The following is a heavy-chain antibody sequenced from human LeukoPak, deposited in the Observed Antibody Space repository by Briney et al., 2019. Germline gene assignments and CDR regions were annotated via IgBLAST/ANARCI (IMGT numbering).Heavy chain of an antibody. CDR3: ARILSSYDY. Sequence: GASVKVSCKASGYTFTSNYMHWVRQAPGQGPEWMGVISPSGGSTTYAQKFQGRVTLTRDMSTSTAYMELRSLRSDDTAVYYCARILSSYDYWGQGTLVTVSS. J-gene: IGHJ4*02. V-gene: IGHV1-46*01. CDR2: ISPSGGST. CDR1: GYTFTSNY. D-gene: IGHD1-26*01.